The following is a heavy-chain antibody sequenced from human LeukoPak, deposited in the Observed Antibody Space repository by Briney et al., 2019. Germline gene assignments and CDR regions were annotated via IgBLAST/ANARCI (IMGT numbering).Heavy chain of an antibody. D-gene: IGHD2-15*01. CDR2: IRYDGSNK. J-gene: IGHJ4*02. Sequence: RPGGSLRLSCAASGFTFSSYGMHWVRQAPGKGLEWVAFIRYDGSNKYYEDSVKGRFTISRDNSKNTLYLQMNSLRAEDTAVYYCAKGYCSGGSCPFDHWGQGTLVTVSS. V-gene: IGHV3-30*02. CDR1: GFTFSSYG. CDR3: AKGYCSGGSCPFDH.